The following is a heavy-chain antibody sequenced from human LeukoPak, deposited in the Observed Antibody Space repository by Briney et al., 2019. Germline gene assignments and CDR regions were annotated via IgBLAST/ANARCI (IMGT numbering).Heavy chain of an antibody. CDR2: IRSKAYGGTT. CDR1: GFAFGDYA. CDR3: TRSYGFWSGYFDY. V-gene: IGHV3-49*04. D-gene: IGHD3-3*01. J-gene: IGHJ4*02. Sequence: PGRSLRLSCTVSGFAFGDYAMSWVRQAPGKGLERVGFIRSKAYGGTTEYAASVKGRFTISRDDSKSIAYQQMNSLKTEDTAVYYCTRSYGFWSGYFDYWGQGTLVTVSS.